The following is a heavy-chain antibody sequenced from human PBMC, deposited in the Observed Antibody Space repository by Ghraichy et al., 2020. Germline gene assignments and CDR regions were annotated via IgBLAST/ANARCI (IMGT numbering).Heavy chain of an antibody. CDR3: ARALTTNRGITYYYYYYLDV. V-gene: IGHV4-59*01. CDR1: GGSISSYY. CDR2: IYYSGST. D-gene: IGHD4-11*01. Sequence: SETLSLTCTVAGGSISSYYWSWIRQPPGKGLEWIGYIYYSGSTNYNPSLKSRVTISVDTSKNQFSLKLSSVTAADTAVYYCARALTTNRGITYYYYYYLDVWGKGTTVTVSS. J-gene: IGHJ6*03.